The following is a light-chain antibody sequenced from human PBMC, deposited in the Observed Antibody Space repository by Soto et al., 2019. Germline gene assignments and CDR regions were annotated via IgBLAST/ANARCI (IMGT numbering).Light chain of an antibody. CDR1: QSLLYVDGKTY. CDR2: EVF. Sequence: DTGMTQSPLSLSVTPGQPASISCKSSQSLLYVDGKTYLYWYLQKSGQPPQLLIYEVFNRISGVPDRFSGSGSGTDFTLKISRVEAEDVGIYYCMQGIQLPRTFGQGTKVDIK. V-gene: IGKV2D-29*01. CDR3: MQGIQLPRT. J-gene: IGKJ1*01.